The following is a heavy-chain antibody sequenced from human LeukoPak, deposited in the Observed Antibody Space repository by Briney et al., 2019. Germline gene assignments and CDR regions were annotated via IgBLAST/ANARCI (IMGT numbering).Heavy chain of an antibody. Sequence: PSETLSLTCTVSGGSISSGSYYWGWIRQPPGKGLEWIGSIYYSGSTYYNPSLKSRVTISVDTSKNQFSLKLSSVTAADTAVYYCARHDSAPQGTVTTFLFDYWGQGTLVTVSS. D-gene: IGHD4-17*01. V-gene: IGHV4-39*01. CDR1: GGSISSGSYY. J-gene: IGHJ4*02. CDR2: IYYSGST. CDR3: ARHDSAPQGTVTTFLFDY.